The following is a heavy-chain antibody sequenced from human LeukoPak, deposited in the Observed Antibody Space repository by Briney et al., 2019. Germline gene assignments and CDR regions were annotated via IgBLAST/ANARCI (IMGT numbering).Heavy chain of an antibody. CDR1: GFTFSSYG. CDR2: TSYDGSYK. V-gene: IGHV3-30*03. CDR3: ARVGPTMVRGIIDY. D-gene: IGHD3-10*01. J-gene: IGHJ4*02. Sequence: LTGRSLRLSCAASGFTFSSYGMHWVRQAPGKGLEWVAVTSYDGSYKYYADSVKGRFTISRDNSKNTLYLQMNSLRAEDTAVYYCARVGPTMVRGIIDYWGQGTLVTVSS.